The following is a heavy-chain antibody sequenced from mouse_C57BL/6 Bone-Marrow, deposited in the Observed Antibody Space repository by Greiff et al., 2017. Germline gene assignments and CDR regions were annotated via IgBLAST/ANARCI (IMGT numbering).Heavy chain of an antibody. CDR1: GYTFTDYY. Sequence: EVQLQQSGPELVKPGASVKISCKASGYTFTDYYMNWVKQSHGKSLEWIGDINPNNGGTSYNQKFKGKATLTVDKSSSTAYMELRSLTSEDSAFYYCARNYGSSYGDYWGQGTTLTVSS. D-gene: IGHD1-1*01. J-gene: IGHJ2*01. CDR3: ARNYGSSYGDY. V-gene: IGHV1-26*01. CDR2: INPNNGGT.